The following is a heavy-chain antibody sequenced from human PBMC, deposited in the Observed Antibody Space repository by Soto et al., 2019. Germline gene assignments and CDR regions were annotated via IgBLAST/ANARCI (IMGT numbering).Heavy chain of an antibody. D-gene: IGHD6-25*01. J-gene: IGHJ2*01. CDR3: ARDPGGYFDL. CDR1: GFIFSNYA. Sequence: GGSLRLSCAASGFIFSNYALHWVRQAPGTGLQWVAVISYDGSNKFNADSVKGRFTISRDTSKNTLYLQADGLRLDDTAVYYCARDPGGYFDLWGRGPLVTVPS. V-gene: IGHV3-30-3*01. CDR2: ISYDGSNK.